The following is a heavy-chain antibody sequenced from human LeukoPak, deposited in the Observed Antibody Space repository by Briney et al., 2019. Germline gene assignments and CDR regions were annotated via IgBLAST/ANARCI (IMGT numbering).Heavy chain of an antibody. V-gene: IGHV1-18*01. J-gene: IGHJ3*02. Sequence: ASVKVSCYASGYTFTSYGISWVRQDPGQGLEWMGWISAYNGNTNYAQKLQGRVTMTTDTSTSTAYMELRSLRSDDTAVYYCAREYSGSYYSGIAFDIWGQGTMVTVSS. CDR2: ISAYNGNT. CDR1: GYTFTSYG. D-gene: IGHD1-26*01. CDR3: AREYSGSYYSGIAFDI.